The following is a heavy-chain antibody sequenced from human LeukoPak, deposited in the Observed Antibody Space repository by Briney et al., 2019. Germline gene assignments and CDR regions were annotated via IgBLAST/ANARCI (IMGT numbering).Heavy chain of an antibody. J-gene: IGHJ4*02. CDR1: GFTFSSNY. Sequence: GGSLRLSCAASGFTFSSNYMSWVRQAPGKGLEWVSVIYSSGSTYYTESVKGRFTISRDNSKNTLYLQMNSLRAEDTAVYYCAKMRSSDHFDYWGEGNLVSVSS. V-gene: IGHV3-66*02. CDR2: IYSSGST. CDR3: AKMRSSDHFDY. D-gene: IGHD1-26*01.